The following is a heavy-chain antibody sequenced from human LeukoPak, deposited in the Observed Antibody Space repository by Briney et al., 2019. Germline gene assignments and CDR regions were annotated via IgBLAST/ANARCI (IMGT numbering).Heavy chain of an antibody. CDR2: ISSSSSYI. CDR3: ARAPLVGSSTSYYYYGMDV. Sequence: GGSLRLSCAASGFTFSSYWMHWVRQAPGKGLEWVSSISSSSSYIYYADSVKGRFTISRDNAKNSLYLQMNSLRAEDMAVYYCARAPLVGSSTSYYYYGMDVWGQGTTVTVSS. D-gene: IGHD2-2*01. V-gene: IGHV3-21*01. J-gene: IGHJ6*02. CDR1: GFTFSSYW.